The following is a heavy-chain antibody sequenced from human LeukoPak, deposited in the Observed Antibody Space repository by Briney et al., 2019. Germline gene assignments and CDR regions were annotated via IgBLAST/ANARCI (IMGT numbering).Heavy chain of an antibody. CDR3: ARSVEGYCRGGSCYYYSYYMDV. Sequence: ETLSLTCTVSGGSISSYYWSWIRQPPGKGLEWIGYIYYSGSTNYNPSLKSRVTISVDTSKNQFSLKLSSVTAADTAVYYCARSVEGYCRGGSCYYYSYYMDVWGKGTTVTVSS. D-gene: IGHD2-15*01. V-gene: IGHV4-59*01. CDR1: GGSISSYY. J-gene: IGHJ6*03. CDR2: IYYSGST.